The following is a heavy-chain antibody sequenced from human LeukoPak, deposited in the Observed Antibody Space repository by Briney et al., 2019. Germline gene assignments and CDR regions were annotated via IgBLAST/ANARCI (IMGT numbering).Heavy chain of an antibody. D-gene: IGHD6-13*01. J-gene: IGHJ5*02. CDR1: GYTFTSYG. V-gene: IGHV1-18*01. CDR3: AREEAAAGTGWFDP. CDR2: ISAYNGNT. Sequence: ASVKVSCKASGYTFTSYGVSWVRQAPGQGLEWMGWISAYNGNTNYAQKLQGRVTMTTDTSTSTAYMELRSLRSDDTAVYYCAREEAAAGTGWFDPWGQGTLVTVSS.